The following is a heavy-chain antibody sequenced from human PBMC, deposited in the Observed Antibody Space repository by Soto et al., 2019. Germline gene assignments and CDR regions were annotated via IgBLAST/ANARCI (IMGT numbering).Heavy chain of an antibody. CDR3: ARFPQTAIVGAAYFDY. D-gene: IGHD1-26*01. CDR2: IIPILGIA. Sequence: QVQLVQSGAEVKKPGSSVKVYCKASRGTFSSYIISWVRQAPGQGLEWMGRIIPILGIANYAQKFQGRVTITADKSTSTAYMELSSLRSEDTAVYYCARFPQTAIVGAAYFDYWGQGTLVTVSS. J-gene: IGHJ4*02. CDR1: RGTFSSYI. V-gene: IGHV1-69*02.